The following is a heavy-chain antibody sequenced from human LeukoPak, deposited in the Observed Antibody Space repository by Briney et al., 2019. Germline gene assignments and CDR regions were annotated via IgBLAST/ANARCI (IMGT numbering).Heavy chain of an antibody. V-gene: IGHV4-34*01. CDR1: GGSFSGYY. Sequence: SETLSLTCAVYGGSFSGYYWSWIRQPPGKGLEWIGEINHSGSTNYNPSLKSRVTISVDTSKNQFSLKLSSVTAADTAVYYCARVGKYSSSYFDYWGQGTLVTVSS. CDR2: INHSGST. CDR3: ARVGKYSSSYFDY. J-gene: IGHJ4*02. D-gene: IGHD6-6*01.